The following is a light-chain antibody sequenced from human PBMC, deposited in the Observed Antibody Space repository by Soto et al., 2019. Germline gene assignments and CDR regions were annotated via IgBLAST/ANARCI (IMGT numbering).Light chain of an antibody. CDR1: QSVGSY. CDR3: QQRSNWLT. Sequence: IVLTQSPATLSLSLGERATLSCRASQSVGSYLAWYQQQPGQAPRLLIYDASTMDTGIPTRFSGRGSGTDFTLTSSSLGPEDFAVYCCQQRSNWLTFGQGTKVEIK. J-gene: IGKJ1*01. CDR2: DAS. V-gene: IGKV3-11*01.